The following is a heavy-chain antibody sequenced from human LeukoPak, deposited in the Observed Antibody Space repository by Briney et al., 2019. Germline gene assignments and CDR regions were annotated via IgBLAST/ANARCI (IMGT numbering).Heavy chain of an antibody. CDR2: IIPILGIA. CDR1: GGTFSSYA. V-gene: IGHV1-69*04. CDR3: ARATAMVLYWFDP. J-gene: IGHJ5*02. D-gene: IGHD5-18*01. Sequence: ASVKVSCKASGGTFSSYAISWVRQAPGQGLEWMGRIIPILGIANYAQKFQGRVTITADKSTSTAYMELSSLRSEDTAVYYCARATAMVLYWFDPWGQGTLVTVSS.